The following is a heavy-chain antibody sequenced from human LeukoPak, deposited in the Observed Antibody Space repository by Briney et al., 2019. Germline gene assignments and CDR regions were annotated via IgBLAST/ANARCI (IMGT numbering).Heavy chain of an antibody. D-gene: IGHD6-13*01. CDR1: GYTFSGYY. CDR2: INPNSGT. CDR3: AREEQHQRGRHFEY. V-gene: IGHV1-2*02. Sequence: ASVKVSCKASGYTFSGYYIHWVRQGPGQGLEWMGWINPNSGTNYAQNFQGRVTMTRDTSISTAYMELSRLRSDDTAVYYCAREEQHQRGRHFEYWGQGTLVSVSS. J-gene: IGHJ4*02.